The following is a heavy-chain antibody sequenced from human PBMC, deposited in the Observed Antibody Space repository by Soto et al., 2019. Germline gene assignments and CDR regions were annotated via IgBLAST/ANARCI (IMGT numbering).Heavy chain of an antibody. Sequence: GGSLRLSCAASGFTVSNNYMSWVRQAPGKGLEWVSVIYSGGSTYYADSVKGRFTISRDNSKNTLYLQMNSLRAEDTAVYYCARDDYYYYGMDVWGQGTTVTVSS. CDR2: IYSGGST. CDR3: ARDDYYYYGMDV. V-gene: IGHV3-53*01. J-gene: IGHJ6*02. CDR1: GFTVSNNY.